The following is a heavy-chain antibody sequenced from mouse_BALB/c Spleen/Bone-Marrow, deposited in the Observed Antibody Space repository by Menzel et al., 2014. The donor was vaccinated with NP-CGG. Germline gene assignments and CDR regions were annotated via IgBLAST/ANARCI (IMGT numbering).Heavy chain of an antibody. CDR3: ARFATGSFAH. CDR2: IFPVNADT. D-gene: IGHD1-1*01. CDR1: GYVFTDYW. V-gene: IGHV1-80*01. J-gene: IGHJ3*01. Sequence: QVQLQQSGAELVRPGSSVKISCKASGYVFTDYWMNWLRQRPGQGLEWIGQIFPVNADTNYKANFKDKVTLTADKSSTTAYMQLNSLTSEDSAVYFCARFATGSFAHWGQGTLVTVSA.